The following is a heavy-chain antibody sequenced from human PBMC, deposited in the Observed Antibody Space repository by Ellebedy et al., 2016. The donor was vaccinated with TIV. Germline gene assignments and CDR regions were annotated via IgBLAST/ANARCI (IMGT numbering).Heavy chain of an antibody. J-gene: IGHJ4*02. Sequence: AASVTVSCKASGYTFTGYYMHWLRQAPGQGLEWMGWINPNSGGTNYAQKFQGWVTMTRDTSISTAYMELSRLRSDDTAVYYCARDGGSYSDFDYWGQGTLVTVSS. D-gene: IGHD1-26*01. CDR1: GYTFTGYY. CDR3: ARDGGSYSDFDY. CDR2: INPNSGGT. V-gene: IGHV1-2*04.